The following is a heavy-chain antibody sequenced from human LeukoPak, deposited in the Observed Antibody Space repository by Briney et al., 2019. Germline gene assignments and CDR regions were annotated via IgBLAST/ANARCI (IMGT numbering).Heavy chain of an antibody. CDR2: ISAYNGNT. V-gene: IGHV1-18*01. CDR3: ARLATMVRGVIINAPDY. D-gene: IGHD3-10*01. Sequence: ASVKVSCKASGYPFTSYGIRWVRQAPGQGLEWMGWISAYNGNTNYAQKLQGRVTMTTDTSTSTAYMELRSLRSDDTAVYYCARLATMVRGVIINAPDYWGQGTLVTVSS. CDR1: GYPFTSYG. J-gene: IGHJ4*02.